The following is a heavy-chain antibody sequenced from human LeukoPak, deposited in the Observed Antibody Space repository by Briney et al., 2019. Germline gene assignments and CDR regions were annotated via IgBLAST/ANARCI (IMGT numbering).Heavy chain of an antibody. V-gene: IGHV3-23*01. CDR1: GFTFSSYA. D-gene: IGHD3-9*01. J-gene: IGHJ3*02. CDR3: VNTRRSPHDNFDI. CDR2: ISGSGGST. Sequence: TGGSLRLSCAASGFTFSSYAMSWVRQAPGKGLEWVSAISGSGGSTYYADSVKGRFTISRDNSKNTLYLQMNSLRAEDTAVYYCVNTRRSPHDNFDIWGQGKMVTVSS.